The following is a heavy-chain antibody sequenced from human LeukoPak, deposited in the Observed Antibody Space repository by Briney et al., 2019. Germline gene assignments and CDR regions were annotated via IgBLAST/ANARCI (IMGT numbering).Heavy chain of an antibody. CDR2: INPSGGST. CDR3: ARTTTVVTLFDY. V-gene: IGHV1-46*01. J-gene: IGHJ4*02. D-gene: IGHD4-23*01. CDR1: GCTFTSYY. Sequence: ASVKVSCKASGCTFTSYYMHWVRQAPGQGLEWMGIINPSGGSTSYAQKFQGRVTMTRDMSTSTVYMELSSLRSEDTAVYYCARTTTVVTLFDYWGQGTLVTVSS.